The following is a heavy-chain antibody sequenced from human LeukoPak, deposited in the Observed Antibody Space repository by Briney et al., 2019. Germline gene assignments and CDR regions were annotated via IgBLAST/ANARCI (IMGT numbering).Heavy chain of an antibody. D-gene: IGHD3-10*01. Sequence: GASVKVSCKTSGGTFSSYIINWVRQATGQGLEWMGWMNPNSGNTGYAQKFQGRVTMTRNTSISTAYMELSSLRSEDTAVYYCARGRITMVRGVIIDYYFDYWGQGTLVTVSS. J-gene: IGHJ4*02. V-gene: IGHV1-8*02. CDR3: ARGRITMVRGVIIDYYFDY. CDR2: MNPNSGNT. CDR1: GGTFSSYI.